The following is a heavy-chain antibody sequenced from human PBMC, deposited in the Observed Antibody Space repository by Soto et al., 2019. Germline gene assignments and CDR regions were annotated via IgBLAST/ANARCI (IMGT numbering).Heavy chain of an antibody. CDR2: IFYSGST. CDR3: ARGGAVDRSASYSEGRPYFDY. Sequence: PSETLSLTCTFSDGSISPYHWSWIRQPPGKGREWIGYIFYSGSTNYNPSLKSRVTISADTSKSQFSLKLTSVTAADTALYYCARGGAVDRSASYSEGRPYFDYWGQGTLVTVSS. D-gene: IGHD3-22*01. J-gene: IGHJ4*02. CDR1: DGSISPYH. V-gene: IGHV4-59*01.